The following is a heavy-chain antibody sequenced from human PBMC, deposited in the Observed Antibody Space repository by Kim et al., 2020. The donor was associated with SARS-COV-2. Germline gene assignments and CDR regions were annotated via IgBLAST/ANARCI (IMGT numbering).Heavy chain of an antibody. J-gene: IGHJ5*02. V-gene: IGHV1-8*01. CDR3: ARGYCGGDCPEGFDP. D-gene: IGHD2-21*01. Sequence: QKFQGRVTMTRNTSISTAYMELSSLRSEDTAVYYCARGYCGGDCPEGFDPWGQGTLVTVSS.